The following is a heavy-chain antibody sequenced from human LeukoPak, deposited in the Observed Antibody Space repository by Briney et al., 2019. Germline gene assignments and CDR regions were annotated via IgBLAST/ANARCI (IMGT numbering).Heavy chain of an antibody. V-gene: IGHV4-39*07. CDR2: VYYSGSI. Sequence: SEALSLTCSVSGDSITSGEYYWAWLRQPPGKRLEWLGSVYYSGSIKYNPSLKGRVSISRDMSKNQFSLNLNSVNATDTAVYYCARRDYAAWFDPWGQGTLVTVSS. CDR1: GDSITSGEYY. D-gene: IGHD4/OR15-4a*01. J-gene: IGHJ5*02. CDR3: ARRDYAAWFDP.